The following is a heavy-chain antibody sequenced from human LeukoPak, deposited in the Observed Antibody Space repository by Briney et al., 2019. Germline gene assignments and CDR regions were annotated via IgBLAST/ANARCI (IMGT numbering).Heavy chain of an antibody. CDR3: AKDKNYDSSGYFDY. Sequence: GGSLRLSCAASGFTFSSYAMSWVRQAPGKGLEWVANIKQDGSEKYYVDSVKGRFTISRDNAKHSLYLQMNSLRAEDTAVYYCAKDKNYDSSGYFDYWGQGTLVTVSS. D-gene: IGHD3-22*01. V-gene: IGHV3-7*01. J-gene: IGHJ4*02. CDR1: GFTFSSYA. CDR2: IKQDGSEK.